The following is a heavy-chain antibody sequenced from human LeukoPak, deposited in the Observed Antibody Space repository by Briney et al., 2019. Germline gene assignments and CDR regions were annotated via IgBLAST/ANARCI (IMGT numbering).Heavy chain of an antibody. CDR2: ITGSGGST. J-gene: IGHJ4*02. Sequence: PGGSLRLSCFVSGFTFSSCAMSWVRQAPAKALESVSAITGSGGSTYYADSVKSRFTISRDNSKNTLYVQMNSLRAEDTAVYYCAKGVGTFDYWGQGALVTVSS. CDR3: AKGVGTFDY. V-gene: IGHV3-23*01. CDR1: GFTFSSCA. D-gene: IGHD2-21*02.